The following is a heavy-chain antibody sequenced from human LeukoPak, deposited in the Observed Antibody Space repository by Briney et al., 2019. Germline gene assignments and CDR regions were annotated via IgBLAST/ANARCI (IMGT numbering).Heavy chain of an antibody. CDR2: IYHSGST. J-gene: IGHJ4*02. V-gene: IGHV4-38-2*02. CDR1: GYSISSGYY. Sequence: SETLSLTCTVSGYSISSGYYWGWIRQPPGKGLEWIGNIYHSGSTYYNPSLKSRVTISVDTSKDQFSLKLSSVTAADTAVYYCARGTAVPGSKTDQYYFDYWGQGALVTVSS. CDR3: ARGTAVPGSKTDQYYFDY. D-gene: IGHD6-19*01.